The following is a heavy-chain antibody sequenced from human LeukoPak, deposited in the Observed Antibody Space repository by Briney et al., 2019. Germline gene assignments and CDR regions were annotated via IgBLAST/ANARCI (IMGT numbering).Heavy chain of an antibody. CDR2: IYYSGST. CDR3: ARDGLLWFGESFDY. D-gene: IGHD3-10*01. Sequence: PSETLSLTCTVSGGSISSSSYYWGWIRQPPGKGLEWIGSIYYSGSTYYNPSLKGRVTISVDTSKNQFSLKLSSVTAADTAVYYRARDGLLWFGESFDYWGQGTLVTVSS. V-gene: IGHV4-39*07. CDR1: GGSISSSSYY. J-gene: IGHJ4*02.